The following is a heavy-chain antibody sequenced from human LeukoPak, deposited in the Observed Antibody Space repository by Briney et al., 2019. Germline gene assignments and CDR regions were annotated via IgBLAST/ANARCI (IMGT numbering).Heavy chain of an antibody. Sequence: LGGSLRLSCAASGFTFSNYPMNWVRQAPGKGLEWVSYIGSGASPIYYADSVRGRFSISRDNAKNSLYLQMSSLRAEDTAVYYCARVRYNSGYIFDYWGQGTLVTVSS. D-gene: IGHD5-18*01. V-gene: IGHV3-48*03. CDR1: GFTFSNYP. CDR2: IGSGASPI. J-gene: IGHJ4*02. CDR3: ARVRYNSGYIFDY.